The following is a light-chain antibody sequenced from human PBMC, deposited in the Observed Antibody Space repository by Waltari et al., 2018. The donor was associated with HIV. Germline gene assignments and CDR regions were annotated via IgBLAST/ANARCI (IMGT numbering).Light chain of an antibody. V-gene: IGLV1-47*01. CDR3: AVLDDTLGGGV. Sequence: QSVLTQPPSASGTPGQKVTISCSGATANIGANFVFWFQQFPGTAPKLLIYRANVRLSGVPARFSGSKSGTSASLTISGLRSDDEAHYFCAVLDDTLGGGVFGGGTKLTVL. J-gene: IGLJ2*01. CDR1: TANIGANF. CDR2: RAN.